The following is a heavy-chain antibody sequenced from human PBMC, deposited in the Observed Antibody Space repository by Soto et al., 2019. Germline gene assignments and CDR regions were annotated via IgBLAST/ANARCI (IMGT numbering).Heavy chain of an antibody. J-gene: IGHJ6*02. V-gene: IGHV3-21*01. Sequence: PGGSLRLSCAASGFTFSNYGMNCARQSPGKGLEWVSSISGGGEYVGYADSLKGRLTISRDNAKKSLYLQLNSLTADDTAVYYCATDGAAGAAMGVWGQGTTVTVSS. CDR3: ATDGAAGAAMGV. CDR1: GFTFSNYG. D-gene: IGHD6-13*01. CDR2: ISGGGEYV.